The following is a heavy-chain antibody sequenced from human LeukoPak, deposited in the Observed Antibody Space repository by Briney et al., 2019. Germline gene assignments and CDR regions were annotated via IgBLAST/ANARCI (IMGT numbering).Heavy chain of an antibody. D-gene: IGHD3-22*01. J-gene: IGHJ4*02. CDR1: GFTFNRYG. Sequence: GGSLRLSCAASGFTFNRYGMHWVRRAPGKGLEWVAFIRHDGTNKYYADSVKGRFTISRDNSKNTLFLQMSSLGVEDTAVYYCGRDVSDTVVVITHNFDFWGQGTLVTVSS. CDR3: GRDVSDTVVVITHNFDF. CDR2: IRHDGTNK. V-gene: IGHV3-30*02.